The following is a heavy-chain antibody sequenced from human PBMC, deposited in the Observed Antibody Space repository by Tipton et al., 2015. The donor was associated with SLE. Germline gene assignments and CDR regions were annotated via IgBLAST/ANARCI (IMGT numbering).Heavy chain of an antibody. J-gene: IGHJ4*02. CDR1: GGSISSYY. CDR3: ARRHYSGPFDS. D-gene: IGHD5-12*01. V-gene: IGHV4-39*07. Sequence: TLSLTCTVSGGSISSYYWGWLRQPPGKGLEWIGSIFYTGSTYYNPSLNSRVSFSIDTSENHFSLRLNSVTAADTAVYYCARRHYSGPFDSWGQGHLITVSS. CDR2: IFYTGST.